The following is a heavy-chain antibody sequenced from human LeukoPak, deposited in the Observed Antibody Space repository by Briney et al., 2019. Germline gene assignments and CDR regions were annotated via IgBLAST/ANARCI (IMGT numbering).Heavy chain of an antibody. D-gene: IGHD5-18*01. CDR3: ARHSGYSYGYQYYFYY. CDR2: NSGSGGST. V-gene: IGHV3-23*01. J-gene: IGHJ4*02. CDR1: GFTFSSCA. Sequence: GGSLRLSCAASGFTFSSCAMSWAGQAPGKGLEWVSANSGSGGSTYYADSVKGRFTISRDNSKNTLYLQVNSLRAEDTAVYYCARHSGYSYGYQYYFYYWGQGTLVTVSS.